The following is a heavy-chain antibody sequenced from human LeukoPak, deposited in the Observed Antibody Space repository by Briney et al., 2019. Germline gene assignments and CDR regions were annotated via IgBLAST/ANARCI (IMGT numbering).Heavy chain of an antibody. V-gene: IGHV1-2*02. J-gene: IGHJ6*02. D-gene: IGHD2-15*01. CDR3: ARGMRCSGGSCSYYYYYYGMDV. CDR2: INPNSGGT. CDR1: GYTFTGYY. Sequence: GASVKVSCKASGYTFTGYYMHWVRRAPGQGLEWMGWINPNSGGTNYAQKFQGRVTMTRDTSISTAYMELSRLRSDDTAVYYCARGMRCSGGSCSYYYYYYGMDVWGQGTTVTVSS.